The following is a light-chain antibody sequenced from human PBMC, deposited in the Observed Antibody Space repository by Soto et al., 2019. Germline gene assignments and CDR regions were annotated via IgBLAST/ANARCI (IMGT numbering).Light chain of an antibody. CDR1: QSVSSY. Sequence: EIVLTQSPATLSLSPGERATLSCSASQSVSSYLAWYEQKPGQAPRLLIYDASNRPTGISARFSGSGSGTDFTLTISSLEPEDFAVYYCQQRSNWLLTFGGGTKEEIK. CDR3: QQRSNWLLT. J-gene: IGKJ4*02. CDR2: DAS. V-gene: IGKV3-11*01.